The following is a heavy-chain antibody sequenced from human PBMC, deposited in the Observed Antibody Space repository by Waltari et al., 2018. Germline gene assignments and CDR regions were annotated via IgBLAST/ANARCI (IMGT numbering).Heavy chain of an antibody. Sequence: EVQLVESGRGLAQPGGSLRLPCAAPGSPFSIYWMSWIRQAQGGGLEWVANIKEDGTDTYYVDSVKGRFTISKDNAENSLYLQMNSLRVEDTAIYYCARGQRHSFEICGQGTMVTVSS. V-gene: IGHV3-7*03. J-gene: IGHJ3*02. CDR2: IKEDGTDT. CDR3: ARGQRHSFEI. CDR1: GSPFSIYW. D-gene: IGHD3-3*02.